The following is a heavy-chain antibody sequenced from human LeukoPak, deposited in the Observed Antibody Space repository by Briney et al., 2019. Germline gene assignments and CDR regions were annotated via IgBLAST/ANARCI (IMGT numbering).Heavy chain of an antibody. CDR3: ARSRDGYPNY. J-gene: IGHJ4*02. CDR2: IYHSGST. CDR1: GHSISSGYY. Sequence: SETLSLTCTVSGHSISSGYYWGWIRQPPGEGLEWIGSIYHSGSTYYNPSLKSRVTISVDTCKNQFSLKLSSVTAADTAVYYCARSRDGYPNYWGQGTLVTVSS. V-gene: IGHV4-38-2*02. D-gene: IGHD5-24*01.